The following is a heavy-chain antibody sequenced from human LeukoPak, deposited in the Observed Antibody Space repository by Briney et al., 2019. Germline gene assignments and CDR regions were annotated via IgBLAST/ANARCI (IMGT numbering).Heavy chain of an antibody. Sequence: SETLSLTCTVSSYSISSGYYWGWIRQPPGKGLEWIGSIYHSGSTYYNPSLKSRVTIPVDRSKNQFSLKLSSVTAADTAVYYCARGGYSYGSGFDYWGQGTLVTVSS. J-gene: IGHJ4*02. CDR1: SYSISSGYY. D-gene: IGHD5-18*01. CDR3: ARGGYSYGSGFDY. V-gene: IGHV4-38-2*02. CDR2: IYHSGST.